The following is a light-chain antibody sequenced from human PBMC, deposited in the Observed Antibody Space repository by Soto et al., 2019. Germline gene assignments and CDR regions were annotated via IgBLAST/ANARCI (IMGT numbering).Light chain of an antibody. CDR2: DAS. J-gene: IGKJ2*01. Sequence: DIQMTQSPSTLSAFVGDRVTITCRASQSISSWLAWYQQKPGKAPKLLIYDASSLESGVPSRFSGSGSGTEFTLTISSLQPDDFATYYCQQYNSYPYTFGQGTKPEIK. CDR1: QSISSW. V-gene: IGKV1-5*01. CDR3: QQYNSYPYT.